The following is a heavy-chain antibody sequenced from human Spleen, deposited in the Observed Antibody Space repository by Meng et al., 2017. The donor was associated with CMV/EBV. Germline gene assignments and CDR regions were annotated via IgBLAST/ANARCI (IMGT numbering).Heavy chain of an antibody. V-gene: IGHV3-30*02. Sequence: GGSLRLSCRVSGFNFRDYGFHWVRQAPGKGLEWVAYVSFEGNKEKYAESVKGRFTISRDDFKNTVFLHMESLQRDDTAIYFCAKEGGRQVIQGDMDGTDVWGQGTQVTVSS. D-gene: IGHD3-9*01. CDR1: GFNFRDYG. CDR2: VSFEGNKE. CDR3: AKEGGRQVIQGDMDGTDV. J-gene: IGHJ6*02.